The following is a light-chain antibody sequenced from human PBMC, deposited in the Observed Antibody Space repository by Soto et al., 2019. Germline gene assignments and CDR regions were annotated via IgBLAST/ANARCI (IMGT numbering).Light chain of an antibody. CDR2: EVS. CDR3: CSYAGSSTFLYV. J-gene: IGLJ1*01. Sequence: QSSLTQPASGSGSPGQSSTISYTGTSSDVGSYNFVSWYQQHPGKAPKLMIYEVSKRPSGVSNRFSGSKSGNTASLTISGLQAEDEADYYCCSYAGSSTFLYVFGTGTKVTV. CDR1: SSDVGSYNF. V-gene: IGLV2-23*02.